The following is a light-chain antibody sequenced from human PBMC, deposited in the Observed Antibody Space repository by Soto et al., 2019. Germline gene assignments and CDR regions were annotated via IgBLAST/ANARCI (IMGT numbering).Light chain of an antibody. J-gene: IGKJ1*01. CDR2: LGS. V-gene: IGKV2-28*01. CDR1: QSLLHSNGYNS. Sequence: EIVMTQSPLSLPVTPGEPASISCRSSQSLLHSNGYNSLDWYLQKPGQSPQVLIYLGSNRASGVPDRFSGSGSCTDFRLKIISVEAEDVGVYYCMQALHTPWTFGQGTKVEIK. CDR3: MQALHTPWT.